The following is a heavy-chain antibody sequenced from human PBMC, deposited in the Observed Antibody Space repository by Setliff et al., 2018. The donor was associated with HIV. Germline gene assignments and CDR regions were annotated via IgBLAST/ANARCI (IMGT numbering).Heavy chain of an antibody. CDR3: ARVEGGGGKFDY. D-gene: IGHD3-10*01. J-gene: IGHJ4*02. Sequence: GGSLRLSCAASGFTFSDYYMSWVRQAPGKGLEWVSIIYSGGSTYYADSVKGRFTISRDNSKNTLYLQMNSLRAEDTAVYYCARVEGGGGKFDYWGQGTLVTVSS. V-gene: IGHV3-66*02. CDR2: IYSGGST. CDR1: GFTFSDYY.